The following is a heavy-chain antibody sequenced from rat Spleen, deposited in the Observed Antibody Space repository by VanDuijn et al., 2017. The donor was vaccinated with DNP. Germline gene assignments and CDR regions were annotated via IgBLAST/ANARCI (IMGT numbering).Heavy chain of an antibody. CDR1: GFTFSNYG. CDR2: ISYDGSSA. CDR3: AREQHFYFDS. J-gene: IGHJ2*01. V-gene: IGHV5-29*01. Sequence: EVQLVESGGGLVQPGRSLKLSCAASGFTFSNYGMAWVRQAPTKGLEWVASISYDGSSAYYRDSVKGRFTISRDNAKNTLYLQMNSLRSEDTATYYCAREQHFYFDSWGQGVMVTVSS. D-gene: IGHD1-10*01.